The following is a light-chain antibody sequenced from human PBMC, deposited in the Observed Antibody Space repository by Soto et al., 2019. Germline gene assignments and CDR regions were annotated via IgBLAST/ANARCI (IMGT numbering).Light chain of an antibody. V-gene: IGKV3-15*01. CDR3: QHRINWLA. J-gene: IGKJ4*01. CDR2: GAS. CDR1: QSVSSN. Sequence: MVMTQSPATLSVSPGERATLSCSASQSVSSNLAWYQQKPGQAPRLLIYGASTRATGIPARFSGSGSGTEFTLTISSLQSEDFAVYYCQHRINWLAFGGRTKVDIK.